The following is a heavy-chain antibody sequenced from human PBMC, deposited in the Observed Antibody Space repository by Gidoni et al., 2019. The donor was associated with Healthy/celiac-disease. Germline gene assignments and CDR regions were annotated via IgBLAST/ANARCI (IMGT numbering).Heavy chain of an antibody. Sequence: QVQLQESGPGLVKPSPTLSLTCTVSGGSISSGAYYWSWIRQTPGKGLEWIGYIYYSGSPYYNPSLKSRVTISVDTSKNQFSLKLSSVTAADTAVYYCARGYGDQGHHYYFDYWGQGTLVTVSS. CDR3: ARGYGDQGHHYYFDY. V-gene: IGHV4-31*03. CDR2: IYYSGSP. D-gene: IGHD4-17*01. CDR1: GGSISSGAYY. J-gene: IGHJ4*02.